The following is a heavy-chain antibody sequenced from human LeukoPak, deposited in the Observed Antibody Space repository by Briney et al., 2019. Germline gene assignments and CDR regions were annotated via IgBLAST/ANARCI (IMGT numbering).Heavy chain of an antibody. Sequence: GGSLRLSCAASGFTFSSYAMSWVRQAPGKGLEWVAAISGSGGSTYYADSVKGRFTISRDNSKNTLYLQMNSLGAEDTAVYYCAKVLRKYCSSTSCYVFDYWGQGTLVTVSS. J-gene: IGHJ4*02. D-gene: IGHD2-2*01. CDR2: ISGSGGST. V-gene: IGHV3-23*01. CDR1: GFTFSSYA. CDR3: AKVLRKYCSSTSCYVFDY.